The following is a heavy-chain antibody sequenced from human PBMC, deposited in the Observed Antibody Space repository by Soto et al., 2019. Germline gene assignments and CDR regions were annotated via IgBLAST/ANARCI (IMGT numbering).Heavy chain of an antibody. V-gene: IGHV3-23*01. D-gene: IGHD3-16*02. CDR1: GFTFSNYV. CDR2: IKGGGSNT. CDR3: ARGVSGTYLLDY. J-gene: IGHJ4*02. Sequence: GGSLRLSCAASGFTFSNYVMSWVRQAPGKGLEWVSRIKGGGSNTCYADSVKGRFTISRDNAKNTLYLQMNSLRAEETAVYYCARGVSGTYLLDYWGQGTLVTVSS.